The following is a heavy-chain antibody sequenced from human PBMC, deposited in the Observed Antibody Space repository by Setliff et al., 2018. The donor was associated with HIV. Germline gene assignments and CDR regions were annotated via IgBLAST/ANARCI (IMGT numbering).Heavy chain of an antibody. J-gene: IGHJ5*02. CDR3: ARGGGAYNWFDP. Sequence: SETLSLTCAVSGGSISSGGYSWNWIRQPPGKGLEWIGYIYHSGSTFYNPSLKSRVTISVDRSKNQFSLKLTSVTAADTALYYCARGGGAYNWFDPWGQGTLVTVSS. V-gene: IGHV4-30-2*01. CDR2: IYHSGST. D-gene: IGHD1-26*01. CDR1: GGSISSGGYS.